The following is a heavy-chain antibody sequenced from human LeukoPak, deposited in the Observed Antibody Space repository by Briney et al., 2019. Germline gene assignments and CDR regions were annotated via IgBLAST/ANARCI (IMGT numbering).Heavy chain of an antibody. J-gene: IGHJ4*02. V-gene: IGHV1-18*04. D-gene: IGHD4-17*01. CDR3: ARFTLGDYAPGYFDY. CDR2: ISAYNGNT. CDR1: GYSFTSHY. Sequence: ASVKVSCKASGYSFTSHYMHWVRQAPGQGLEWMGWISAYNGNTNYAQKLQGRVTMTTDTSTSTAYMELRSLRSDDTAVYYCARFTLGDYAPGYFDYWGQGTLVTVSS.